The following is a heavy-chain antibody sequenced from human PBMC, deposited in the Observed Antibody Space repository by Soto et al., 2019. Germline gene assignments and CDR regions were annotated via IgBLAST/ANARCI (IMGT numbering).Heavy chain of an antibody. D-gene: IGHD1-26*01. CDR1: GGTFSSYA. V-gene: IGHV1-69*12. CDR2: IIPIFGTP. CDR3: ARLVTYYGAY. Sequence: QVQLVQSGAEVKKPGSSVRVSCKASGGTFSSYAINWVRQAPGQGLEWMGGIIPIFGTPNYAQKFQGRVTITADVYTNTAYMERTSRRADDTAVYYCARLVTYYGAYWGQGTLVTVSS. J-gene: IGHJ4*02.